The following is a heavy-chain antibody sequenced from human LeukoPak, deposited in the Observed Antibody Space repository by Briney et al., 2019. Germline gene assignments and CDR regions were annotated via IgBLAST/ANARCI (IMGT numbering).Heavy chain of an antibody. CDR2: MNPNSGNT. V-gene: IGHV1-8*02. J-gene: IGHJ3*02. CDR3: ARDREYSSSSDAFDI. CDR1: GYTFTSYD. D-gene: IGHD6-6*01. Sequence: ASVKVSCKASGYTFTSYDINWVRQATGQGLEWMGWMNPNSGNTSYAQKFQGRVTMTRDTSTSTVYMELSSLRSEDTAVYYCARDREYSSSSDAFDIWGQGTMVTVSS.